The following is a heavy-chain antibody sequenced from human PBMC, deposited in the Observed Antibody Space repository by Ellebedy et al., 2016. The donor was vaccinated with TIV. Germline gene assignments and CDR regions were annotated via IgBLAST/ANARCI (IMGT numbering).Heavy chain of an antibody. CDR1: GFIFSSYA. CDR2: ISYDGSNK. V-gene: IGHV3-30-3*01. CDR3: ARALESRIAVAPLFDP. D-gene: IGHD6-19*01. Sequence: GGSLRLXCAASGFIFSSYAMHWVRQAPGKGLEWVAVISYDGSNKYYADSVKGRFTISRDNSKNTLYLQMNSLRAEDTAVYYCARALESRIAVAPLFDPWGQGTLVTVSS. J-gene: IGHJ5*02.